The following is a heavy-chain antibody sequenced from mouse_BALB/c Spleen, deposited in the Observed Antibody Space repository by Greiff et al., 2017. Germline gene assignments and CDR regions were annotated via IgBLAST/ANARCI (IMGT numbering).Heavy chain of an antibody. CDR2: IWAGGST. CDR3: ARDRTPITTVVADWYFDV. CDR1: GFSLTSYG. Sequence: VQGVESGPGLVAPSQSLSITCTVSGFSLTSYGVHWVRQPPGKGLEWLGVIWAGGSTNYNSALMSRLSISKDNSKSQVFLKMNSLQTDDTAMYYCARDRTPITTVVADWYFDVWGAGTTVTVSS. J-gene: IGHJ1*01. V-gene: IGHV2-9*02. D-gene: IGHD1-1*01.